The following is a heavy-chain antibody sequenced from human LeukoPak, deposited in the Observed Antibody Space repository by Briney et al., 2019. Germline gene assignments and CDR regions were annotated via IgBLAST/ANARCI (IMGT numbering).Heavy chain of an antibody. Sequence: PGGSLRLPCAVSDFNVISNYMTWVRQAPGKGLECITVIHSNDDTYYAASVRGRFTISRDTSKYMLYLQMNSLRAEDTAIYFCTRGHAAMGEHWGQGALVTVSS. D-gene: IGHD1/OR15-1a*01. CDR3: TRGHAAMGEH. V-gene: IGHV3-53*01. CDR1: DFNVISNY. J-gene: IGHJ4*02. CDR2: IHSNDDT.